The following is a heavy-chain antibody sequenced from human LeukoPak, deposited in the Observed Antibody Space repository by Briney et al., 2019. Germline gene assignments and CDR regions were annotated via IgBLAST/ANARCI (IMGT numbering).Heavy chain of an antibody. V-gene: IGHV4-4*07. CDR2: IYTSGST. Sequence: SETLSLTCTVSGGSISSYYWSWIRQPAGKGLEWIGRIYTSGSTNYNPSLESRVTISIDTSKSQFSLKLRSVTAADTAVYFCAREDYASNWYADWGQGILVTVSS. CDR1: GGSISSYY. D-gene: IGHD1-20*01. CDR3: AREDYASNWYAD. J-gene: IGHJ4*02.